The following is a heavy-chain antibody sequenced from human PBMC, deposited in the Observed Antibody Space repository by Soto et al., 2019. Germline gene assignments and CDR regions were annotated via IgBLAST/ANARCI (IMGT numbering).Heavy chain of an antibody. V-gene: IGHV4-31*03. CDR3: ARGGGSTKVDY. CDR2: TSNSGST. D-gene: IGHD2-2*01. CDR1: GGSITSSGYY. Sequence: QVQLQESGPGLVKPSQTLSLTCTVSGGSITSSGYYWSWIRQHPGEGLEWIGFTSNSGSTSYNPSLKSRVTISVDTSSNHFSLNRKSVTAADTAVYYCARGGGSTKVDYWGQGTLVTVSP. J-gene: IGHJ4*02.